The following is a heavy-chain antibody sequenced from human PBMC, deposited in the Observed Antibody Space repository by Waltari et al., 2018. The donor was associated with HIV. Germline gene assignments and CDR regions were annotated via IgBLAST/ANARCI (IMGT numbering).Heavy chain of an antibody. J-gene: IGHJ3*02. V-gene: IGHV3-33*06. CDR2: CWFDGYKK. Sequence: QVYLMESGGGVVQPGGSLKLSCAASGFTFSSYGMPWVRQAPGKGLGWVSVCWFDGYKKFYADSVRVRFTFSRDNSKYTLSLQMNSLRAEDTALYYCVKERGPFNGFDIWGQGTMVTVSS. D-gene: IGHD3-16*01. CDR3: VKERGPFNGFDI. CDR1: GFTFSSYG.